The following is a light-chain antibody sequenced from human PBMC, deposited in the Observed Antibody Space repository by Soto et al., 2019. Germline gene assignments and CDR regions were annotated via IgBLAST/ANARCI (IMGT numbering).Light chain of an antibody. CDR3: QKYNNLPLT. CDR2: GAS. CDR1: QSVSNN. Sequence: EIVMTQSPATLSVSPGERATLSCRASQSVSNNLAWYQQKPGQAPRLLIYGASTRATGIPSRFSGSGSETEFTLTISSLQSEDFAVYYCQKYNNLPLTFGGGTKVEIK. J-gene: IGKJ4*01. V-gene: IGKV3-15*01.